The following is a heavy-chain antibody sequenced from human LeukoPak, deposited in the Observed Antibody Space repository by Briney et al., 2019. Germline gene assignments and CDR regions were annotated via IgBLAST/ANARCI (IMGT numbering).Heavy chain of an antibody. CDR3: ARDPGSRAGDY. CDR2: ISYDGSNK. CDR1: GFTFSSYA. J-gene: IGHJ4*02. V-gene: IGHV3-30*04. Sequence: GSLRLSCAASGFTFSSYAMHWVRQAPGKGLEWVAVISYDGSNKYYADSVKGRFTISRDNSKNTLYLQMNSLRAEDTAVYYCARDPGSRAGDYWGQGTLVTVSS. D-gene: IGHD3-10*01.